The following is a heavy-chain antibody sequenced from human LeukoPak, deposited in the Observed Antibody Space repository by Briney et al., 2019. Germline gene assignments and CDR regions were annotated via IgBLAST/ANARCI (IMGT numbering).Heavy chain of an antibody. Sequence: GESLKISCKGSGYSFTSYWIVWVRQMPGKGLEWMGIIYPGDPNTRYSPSFQGQVTISADKSTSTAYLQWSSLKASDTAMYYCARHTISAAGMSWFDPWGQGTLVTVSS. CDR2: IYPGDPNT. D-gene: IGHD6-13*01. V-gene: IGHV5-51*01. CDR3: ARHTISAAGMSWFDP. CDR1: GYSFTSYW. J-gene: IGHJ5*02.